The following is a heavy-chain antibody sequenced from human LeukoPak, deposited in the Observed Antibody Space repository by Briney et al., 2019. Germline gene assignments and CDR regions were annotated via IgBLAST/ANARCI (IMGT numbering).Heavy chain of an antibody. CDR1: GFTFSSYD. CDR2: ISGSGGST. Sequence: GGSPRLSCAASGFTFSSYDMSWVRQAPGKGLEWVSAISGSGGSTYYADSVKGRSTIPRDNSKNTLFLQMNSLRAEDTAVYYCSLRAFWFDPWGQGTLVSVSS. D-gene: IGHD2-21*02. J-gene: IGHJ5*02. CDR3: SLRAFWFDP. V-gene: IGHV3-23*01.